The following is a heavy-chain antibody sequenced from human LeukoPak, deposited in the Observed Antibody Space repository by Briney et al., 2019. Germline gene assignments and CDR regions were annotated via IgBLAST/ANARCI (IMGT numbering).Heavy chain of an antibody. CDR2: IFSSSTYI. Sequence: GGSLRLSCAASGFTFSSYWMSWVRQAPGKGLEWVSFIFSSSTYIYYTDSVKGRFTISRDNARNSLYLQMDNLSAEDTGVYYCARDFYDGFALDYWGQGTLVIVSS. D-gene: IGHD2/OR15-2a*01. V-gene: IGHV3-21*03. CDR1: GFTFSSYW. J-gene: IGHJ4*02. CDR3: ARDFYDGFALDY.